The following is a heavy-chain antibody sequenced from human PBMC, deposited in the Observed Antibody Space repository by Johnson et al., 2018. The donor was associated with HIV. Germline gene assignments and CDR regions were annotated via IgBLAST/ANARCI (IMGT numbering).Heavy chain of an antibody. J-gene: IGHJ3*02. CDR3: AREHSRVIYNDAFDI. V-gene: IGHV3-9*01. Sequence: VQLVESGGGLVQPGGSLRLSCAASGFTFSSYAIHWVRQPPGKGLECVSGISWHSENIAYADSVRGRFTISRDNAENSLYLQMNSLRAEDTAVYYCAREHSRVIYNDAFDIWGQGTMVTVSS. D-gene: IGHD3-16*02. CDR1: GFTFSSYA. CDR2: ISWHSENI.